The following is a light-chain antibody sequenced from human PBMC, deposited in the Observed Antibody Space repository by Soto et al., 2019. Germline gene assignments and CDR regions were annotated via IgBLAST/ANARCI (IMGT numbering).Light chain of an antibody. Sequence: DIQMSHSPSSLAASFLYRVTITRRFSEDISTWLAWYQQKPGKAPKPLIYAASTLQSGVPSRFSGSGSGTDFTLTISCLQSEDFATYYCQQYYSYPPFTFGQGTRLEIK. CDR1: EDISTW. J-gene: IGKJ5*01. CDR2: AAS. V-gene: IGKV1D-16*01. CDR3: QQYYSYPPFT.